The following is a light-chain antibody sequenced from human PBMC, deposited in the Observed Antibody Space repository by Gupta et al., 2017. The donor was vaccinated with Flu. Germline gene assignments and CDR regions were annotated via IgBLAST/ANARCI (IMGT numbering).Light chain of an antibody. CDR1: ALPKQY. Sequence: VSPGQTARITCSGDALPKQYAYWYQQKPGQAPVLVIYKDSERPSGIPERFSGSSSGTTVTLTISGVQAEDEADYYCQSADSSGTYVFGTGTKVTVL. V-gene: IGLV3-25*01. J-gene: IGLJ1*01. CDR3: QSADSSGTYV. CDR2: KDS.